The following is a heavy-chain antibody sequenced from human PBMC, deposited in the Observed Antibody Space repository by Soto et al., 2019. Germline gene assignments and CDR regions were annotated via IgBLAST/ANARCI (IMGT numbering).Heavy chain of an antibody. CDR3: VRGSVAGSNYYYYGMDV. D-gene: IGHD6-19*01. J-gene: IGHJ6*02. V-gene: IGHV1-18*01. CDR2: ISAYSGNT. CDR1: GYTFTSYV. Sequence: QVQLVQSGAEVKKPGASVKVSCKASGYTFTSYVLSWVRQAPGQGLEWMGWISAYSGNTDYAQKLQGRVTMTTDTSTSTAYMDLRSLRSYDTAVYYWVRGSVAGSNYYYYGMDVWGQGTTVTVSS.